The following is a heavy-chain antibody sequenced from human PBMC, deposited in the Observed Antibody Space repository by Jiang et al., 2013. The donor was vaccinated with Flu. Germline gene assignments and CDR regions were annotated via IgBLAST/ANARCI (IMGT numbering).Heavy chain of an antibody. CDR3: ARETMGCGGDCYDY. D-gene: IGHD2-21*01. V-gene: IGHV3-48*03. CDR1: GFTFSDYE. J-gene: IGHJ4*01. CDR2: ISASGSAI. Sequence: VQLVESGGNLVQPGGSLRLSCAASGFTFSDYEFNWVRQAPGKGLEWVSYISASGSAIYYADSVKGRFTVSRDDAKNSVFLQMNSLRAEDAAVYYCARETMGCGGDCYDYWGHGTLVTVSS.